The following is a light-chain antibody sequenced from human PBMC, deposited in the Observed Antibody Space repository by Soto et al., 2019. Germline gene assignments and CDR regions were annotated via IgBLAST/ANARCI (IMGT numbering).Light chain of an antibody. CDR2: DAS. CDR1: QSVSSY. Sequence: ERVLIQSPATLSLSPGGRSTLSCRASQSVSSYLAWYQQKPGQAPRLLIHDASNRATGIPARLSGSGSGTDFTLTISSLEPEDFAVYYCQQRSNWPTFGQGTRLEIK. CDR3: QQRSNWPT. V-gene: IGKV3-11*01. J-gene: IGKJ5*01.